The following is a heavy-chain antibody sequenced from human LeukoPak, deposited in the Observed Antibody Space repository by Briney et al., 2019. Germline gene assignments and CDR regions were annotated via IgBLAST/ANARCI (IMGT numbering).Heavy chain of an antibody. CDR1: GFTFSSHG. D-gene: IGHD6-19*01. V-gene: IGHV3-23*01. Sequence: GGTLRLSCAASGFTFSSHGMSWVRQAPGKGLEWVSAISGSGDNTYYADSVKGRFTISRDNSKNTLYLQMNSLRAEDTAVYYCARGQNTSSGWYRGVFDYWGQGTLVTVSS. CDR3: ARGQNTSSGWYRGVFDY. J-gene: IGHJ4*02. CDR2: ISGSGDNT.